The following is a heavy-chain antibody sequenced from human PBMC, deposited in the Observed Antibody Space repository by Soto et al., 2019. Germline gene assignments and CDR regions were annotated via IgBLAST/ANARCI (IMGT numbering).Heavy chain of an antibody. CDR1: GCSISSYY. CDR3: ARDLGHCSSTSCYGYYFNY. CDR2: IFYTGST. D-gene: IGHD2-2*01. Sequence: SETLSLTCTVSGCSISSYYWSWIRQPPGKGLEWIGYIFYTGSTNYNPSLKSRVTISVDTSKNQFSLKLSSVTAADTAVYYCARDLGHCSSTSCYGYYFNYWGQGTLVTVS. V-gene: IGHV4-59*01. J-gene: IGHJ4*02.